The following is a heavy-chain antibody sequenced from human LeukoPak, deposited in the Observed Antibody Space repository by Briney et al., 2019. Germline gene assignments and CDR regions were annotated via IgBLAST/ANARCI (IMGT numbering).Heavy chain of an antibody. CDR1: GFTVSSNY. J-gene: IGHJ6*02. Sequence: GGSLRLSCAASGFTVSSNYMSWVRQAPGKGLEWVSVIYSGGSTYYADSVKGRFTISRDNSKNTLYLQMNSLRAEDTAVYYCARDLGVRGVRMDVWGQGTTVTVSS. V-gene: IGHV3-66*01. CDR3: ARDLGVRGVRMDV. D-gene: IGHD3-10*01. CDR2: IYSGGST.